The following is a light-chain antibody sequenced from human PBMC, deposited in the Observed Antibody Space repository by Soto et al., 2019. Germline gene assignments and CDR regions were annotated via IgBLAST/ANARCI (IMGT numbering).Light chain of an antibody. CDR3: QQYYTTLT. CDR1: QSVLCSSDNKNY. CDR2: WAS. Sequence: DIVMTQSPDSLAASLGERATINCKSSQSVLCSSDNKNYLAWYQQKPGQPPKLLIYWASTRDSGVPDRFSGSGSGADFTLTISSLQAEDVAVYYCQQYYTTLTFGGGTKVEIK. J-gene: IGKJ4*01. V-gene: IGKV4-1*01.